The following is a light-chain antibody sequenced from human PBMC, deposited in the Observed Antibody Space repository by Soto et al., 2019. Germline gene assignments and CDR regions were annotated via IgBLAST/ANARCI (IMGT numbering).Light chain of an antibody. Sequence: DIQMTQSPSSVSASVGDRVTITCRASQGISTWLAWYQQKPGKAPKLLIYTASRLQSGVPARFSGSGSGTNFTLTISSLQPEDFATFYCQQASSFPWTFGQGTTVENK. CDR2: TAS. V-gene: IGKV1-12*01. J-gene: IGKJ1*01. CDR1: QGISTW. CDR3: QQASSFPWT.